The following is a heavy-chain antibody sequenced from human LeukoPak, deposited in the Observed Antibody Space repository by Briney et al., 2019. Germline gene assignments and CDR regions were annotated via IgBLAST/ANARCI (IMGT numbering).Heavy chain of an antibody. J-gene: IGHJ3*02. Sequence: SETLSLTCTVSGGSISSYYWSWIRQPPGKGLEWIGYIYYSGSTNYNPSLKSRVTISVDTSKNQFSLKLSSVTAADTAVYYCARESDRVWAPGAFDIWGQGTMVTVSS. CDR3: ARESDRVWAPGAFDI. V-gene: IGHV4-59*01. CDR1: GGSISSYY. CDR2: IYYSGST. D-gene: IGHD3-16*01.